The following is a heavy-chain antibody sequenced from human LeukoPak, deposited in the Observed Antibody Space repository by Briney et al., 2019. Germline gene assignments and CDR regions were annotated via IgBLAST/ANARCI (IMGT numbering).Heavy chain of an antibody. CDR2: IKPDGSET. J-gene: IGHJ4*02. CDR3: ARDGGELWPLDE. CDR1: GFPFKGYW. Sequence: GGPLRLSCVASGFPFKGYWMTWVRQSPGKGLDWVANIKPDGSETNYIDSVKGRFTISRDNARDSLFLEMNNLRVDDTAVYYCARDGGELWPLDEWGQGILVTVSS. D-gene: IGHD3-10*01. V-gene: IGHV3-7*01.